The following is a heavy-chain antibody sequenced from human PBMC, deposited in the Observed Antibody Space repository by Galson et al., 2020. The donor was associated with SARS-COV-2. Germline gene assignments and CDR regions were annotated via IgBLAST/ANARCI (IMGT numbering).Heavy chain of an antibody. CDR1: GFTFSSYW. D-gene: IGHD3-9*01. Sequence: QSGGSLRLSCAASGFTFSSYWMHWVRQAPGKGLVWVSRINSDGSSKSYADSVKGRFTISRDNAKNTLYLQMNSLRAEDTAVYYCASSNPYYDILTGYLPLFDYWGQGTLVTVSS. CDR2: INSDGSSK. CDR3: ASSNPYYDILTGYLPLFDY. J-gene: IGHJ4*02. V-gene: IGHV3-74*01.